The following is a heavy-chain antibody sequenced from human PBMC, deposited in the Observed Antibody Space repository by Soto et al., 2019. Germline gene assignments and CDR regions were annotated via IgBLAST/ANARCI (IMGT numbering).Heavy chain of an antibody. CDR1: GFTFSSYA. Sequence: QVQLVESGGGVVQPGRSLRLSCAASGFTFSSYAMHWVRQAPGKGLEWVAVISYDGSNKYYADSVKGRFTISRDNSKNTLYLQMNSLRAEDTAVYYCAHQQLVTGGDYWGQGTLVTVSS. CDR3: AHQQLVTGGDY. D-gene: IGHD6-13*01. J-gene: IGHJ4*02. CDR2: ISYDGSNK. V-gene: IGHV3-30-3*01.